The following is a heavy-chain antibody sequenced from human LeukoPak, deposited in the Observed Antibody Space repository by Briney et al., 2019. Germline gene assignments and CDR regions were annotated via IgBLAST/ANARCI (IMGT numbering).Heavy chain of an antibody. CDR3: VKVMYLYGWGNYYGLDP. CDR1: TFTFSRYA. V-gene: IGHV3-23*01. D-gene: IGHD3-10*01. J-gene: IGHJ5*02. Sequence: AGGSLRLSCAASTFTFSRYAMAWVRQAPGKGLEWVSAISPTGANTYYADSVKGRFTISRDNSKNALSLEMNSLRAEDTAVYYCVKVMYLYGWGNYYGLDPWGQGTLVTVSS. CDR2: ISPTGANT.